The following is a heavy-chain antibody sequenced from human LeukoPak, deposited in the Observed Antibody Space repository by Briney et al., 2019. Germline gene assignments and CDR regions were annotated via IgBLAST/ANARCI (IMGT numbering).Heavy chain of an antibody. J-gene: IGHJ6*03. CDR1: GGTFTNYA. D-gene: IGHD1-26*01. V-gene: IGHV1-69*06. Sequence: SVKVSCKASGGTFTNYAISWVRQAPGQGLEWMGGIIPIFDTADYSQRFHGRVTITADRSTSTAYMELSSLRSEDTAMYYCAKVWKWAGGTYYYYYMDVWGKGTTVTVSS. CDR2: IIPIFDTA. CDR3: AKVWKWAGGTYYYYYMDV.